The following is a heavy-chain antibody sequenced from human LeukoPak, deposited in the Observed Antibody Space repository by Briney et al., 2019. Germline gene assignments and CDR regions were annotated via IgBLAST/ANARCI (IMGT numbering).Heavy chain of an antibody. J-gene: IGHJ4*02. CDR2: IGGSGGST. Sequence: GGSLRLSCAASGFTFSHYGMSWVRQAPGKGLEWVSAIGGSGGSTYYADSVKGRFTISRDNSKNTLYLQMNSLRAEDTAVYYCARGDYYDFWSANSYWGQGTLVTVSS. CDR1: GFTFSHYG. CDR3: ARGDYYDFWSANSY. V-gene: IGHV3-23*01. D-gene: IGHD3-3*01.